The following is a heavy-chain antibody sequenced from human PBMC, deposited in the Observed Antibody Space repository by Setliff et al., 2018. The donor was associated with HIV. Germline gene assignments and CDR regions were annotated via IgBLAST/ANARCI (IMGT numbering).Heavy chain of an antibody. CDR1: GYTFTGYY. CDR3: ARGKGVGGVVITGGLDV. J-gene: IGHJ6*04. D-gene: IGHD3-10*01. Sequence: GASVKVSCKASGYTFTGYYIHWVRQAPGQGLEWMGRINPNSGDTNYAQRFQGRVTMTRDTSISTAYMELSSLTSEDTAVYYCARGKGVGGVVITGGLDVWGKGTTVTVSS. V-gene: IGHV1-2*06. CDR2: INPNSGDT.